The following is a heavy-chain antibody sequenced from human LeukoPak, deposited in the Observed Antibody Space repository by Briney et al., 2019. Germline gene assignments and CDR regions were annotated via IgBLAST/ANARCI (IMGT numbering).Heavy chain of an antibody. V-gene: IGHV4-39*01. CDR1: GDSISSSSYY. J-gene: IGHJ4*02. CDR2: LYYSGST. Sequence: SETLSLTCTVSGDSISSSSYYWGWIRQPPGKGLEWIGTLYYSGSTYYNPSLRSRVTISVDTSKNQFSLKVSSVTAADTAVYYCARGDCYGSCSSYNHFDYWGQGTLVTVSS. D-gene: IGHD3-10*01. CDR3: ARGDCYGSCSSYNHFDY.